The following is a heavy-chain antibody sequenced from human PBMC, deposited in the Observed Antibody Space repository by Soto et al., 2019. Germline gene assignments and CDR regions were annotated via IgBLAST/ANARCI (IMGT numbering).Heavy chain of an antibody. Sequence: SQTLSLTCAISGDSLSSNSAAWNWLRQSPSRGLEWLGRTYYRSRWYNDYAVSVKGRITINPDTSKIQFSLQLNSVTPEDTAVYYCARGGYTLGTTLVYYFDYWGQGTLVTVSS. V-gene: IGHV6-1*01. D-gene: IGHD1-26*01. J-gene: IGHJ4*02. CDR1: GDSLSSNSAA. CDR3: ARGGYTLGTTLVYYFDY. CDR2: TYYRSRWYN.